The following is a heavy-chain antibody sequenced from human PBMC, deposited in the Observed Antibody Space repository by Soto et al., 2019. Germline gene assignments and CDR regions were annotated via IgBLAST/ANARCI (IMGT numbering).Heavy chain of an antibody. CDR1: GFTFTSYA. CDR3: ASGSLYGSGSYPVDY. D-gene: IGHD3-10*01. CDR2: IIPLFGTL. V-gene: IGHV1-69*06. J-gene: IGHJ4*01. Sequence: SVKVSCKASGFTFTSYAISWVRQAPGQGLEWMGTIIPLFGTLNYAQKLQGRVTLSADRSTSTAYMELSSLRSDDTAVYYCASGSLYGSGSYPVDYWGQGTLVTVSS.